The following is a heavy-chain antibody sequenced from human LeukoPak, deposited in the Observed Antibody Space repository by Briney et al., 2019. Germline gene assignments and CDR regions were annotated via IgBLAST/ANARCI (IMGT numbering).Heavy chain of an antibody. Sequence: PGGSLRLSCAASGFTFSRSAMTWVRQTPGKGLDWVPSISSSGNTYYADSVKGRFTISRDNSKNMLYLQMNSLRAEDTAVYYCVKGRISEDGLDFWGQGTLVTVSS. V-gene: IGHV3-23*01. CDR1: GFTFSRSA. CDR3: VKGRISEDGLDF. D-gene: IGHD6-13*01. CDR2: ISSSGNT. J-gene: IGHJ4*02.